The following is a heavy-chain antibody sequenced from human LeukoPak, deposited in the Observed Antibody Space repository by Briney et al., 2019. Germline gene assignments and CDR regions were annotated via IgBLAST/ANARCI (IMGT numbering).Heavy chain of an antibody. CDR3: ASVRPSNGGWSDFDY. Sequence: ASVKVSCKVSRYSLTELSMQWVRQAPGKGLEWMGGFDPEDGETIYAQKFQGRVTMTRDTSTSTVYMELSSLRFEDTAVYYCASVRPSNGGWSDFDYWGQGTLVTVSS. J-gene: IGHJ4*02. V-gene: IGHV1-24*01. CDR1: RYSLTELS. CDR2: FDPEDGET. D-gene: IGHD6-19*01.